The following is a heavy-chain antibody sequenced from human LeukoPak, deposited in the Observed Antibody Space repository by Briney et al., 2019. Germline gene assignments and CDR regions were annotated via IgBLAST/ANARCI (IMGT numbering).Heavy chain of an antibody. CDR2: IYHSGST. Sequence: SETLSLTCAVSGYSISSGYYWGLIRPPPAKGLELIGSIYHSGSTYYNPSLKSRVTISVDTSKNQFSLKLCSVTAADTAVYYCARQRDVLRFLEWLLYSDYWGPGTLVTVSS. CDR3: ARQRDVLRFLEWLLYSDY. CDR1: GYSISSGYY. D-gene: IGHD3-3*01. J-gene: IGHJ4*02. V-gene: IGHV4-38-2*01.